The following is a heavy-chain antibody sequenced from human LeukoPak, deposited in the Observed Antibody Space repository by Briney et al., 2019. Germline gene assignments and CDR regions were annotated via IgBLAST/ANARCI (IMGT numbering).Heavy chain of an antibody. CDR2: ISSSSSTI. V-gene: IGHV3-48*01. Sequence: GGSLRLSCAASGFTFSSYSMNWVRQAPGKGLEWVSYISSSSSTIYYADSVKGRFTISRDNAKNSLYLQMNSLRAEDTAVYYCARGTSGRITMIDDAFDIWGQGTMVTVSS. CDR1: GFTFSSYS. D-gene: IGHD3-22*01. J-gene: IGHJ3*02. CDR3: ARGTSGRITMIDDAFDI.